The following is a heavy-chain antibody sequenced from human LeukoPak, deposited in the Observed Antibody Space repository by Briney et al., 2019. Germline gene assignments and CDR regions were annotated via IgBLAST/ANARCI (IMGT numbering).Heavy chain of an antibody. D-gene: IGHD3-22*01. Sequence: PGESLRLSCAASGFTFSNYAVSWVRQAPGKGLEWVSGVTPGGNIPYYADSVKGRFTISRDNSKSTLYLQMGSLRAADTALYYCAKDIWLVTSGYQTFDLWGQGTLVTVSS. CDR2: VTPGGNIP. J-gene: IGHJ4*02. CDR3: AKDIWLVTSGYQTFDL. CDR1: GFTFSNYA. V-gene: IGHV3-23*01.